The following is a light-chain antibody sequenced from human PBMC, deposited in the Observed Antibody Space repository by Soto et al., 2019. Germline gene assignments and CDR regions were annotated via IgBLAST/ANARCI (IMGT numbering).Light chain of an antibody. J-gene: IGKJ1*01. CDR2: GAS. CDR3: QQYGSSPTT. Sequence: EIVLTQSPGTLSLSPGERSSLSCSASQSVFNNHIGWYQQKPGQAPRRLIFGASFRATGIPDRFSGSGSGTDFTLTISRLEPEDFAVYYCQQYGSSPTTFGQGTKVDI. CDR1: QSVFNNH. V-gene: IGKV3-20*01.